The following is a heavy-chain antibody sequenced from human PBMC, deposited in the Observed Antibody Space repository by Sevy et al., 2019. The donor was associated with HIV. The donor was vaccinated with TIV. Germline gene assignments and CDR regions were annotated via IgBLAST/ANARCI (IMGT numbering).Heavy chain of an antibody. CDR2: LTGDGSKK. Sequence: GGSLRLSCVGSGFVFEDFAVHWVRRSPGKGLEWVSGLTGDGSKKFYEGSVKGRFTISRDNARNSLYLQMNNMKFDDTAFYYCVRDMSPTLGTGQNWFDLWGQGTLVTVSS. J-gene: IGHJ5*02. CDR3: VRDMSPTLGTGQNWFDL. V-gene: IGHV3-9*01. CDR1: GFVFEDFA.